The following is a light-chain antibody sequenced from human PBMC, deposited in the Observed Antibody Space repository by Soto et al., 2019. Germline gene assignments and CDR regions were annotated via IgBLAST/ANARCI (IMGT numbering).Light chain of an antibody. CDR1: SSNIGAGYD. CDR3: QSYDSSLSGYV. J-gene: IGLJ1*01. V-gene: IGLV1-40*01. CDR2: GNS. Sequence: SVLTQPPSVYRAPGQRVTISSPGSSSNIGAGYDVHWYQQLPGTAPKLLIYGNSNRPSGVPDRFSGSKSGTSASLAITGLQAEDEADYYCQSYDSSLSGYVFGTGTKVTVL.